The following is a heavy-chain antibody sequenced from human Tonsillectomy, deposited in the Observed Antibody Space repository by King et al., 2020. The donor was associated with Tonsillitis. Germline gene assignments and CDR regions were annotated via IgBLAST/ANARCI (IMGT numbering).Heavy chain of an antibody. D-gene: IGHD3-10*01. CDR1: EFTFSNYA. CDR2: IRDSDGST. J-gene: IGHJ4*01. Sequence: VQLVESGGGLVQPGGSLRLSCAASEFTFSNYAMSWVRQAPGKGLEWFSAIRDSDGSTYYADSVKGRFTISRDNAKNTLYLQMNSLRAEDTAVYYCAKGSRGSRPYYFDSWGQGILVTVSS. CDR3: AKGSRGSRPYYFDS. V-gene: IGHV3-23*04.